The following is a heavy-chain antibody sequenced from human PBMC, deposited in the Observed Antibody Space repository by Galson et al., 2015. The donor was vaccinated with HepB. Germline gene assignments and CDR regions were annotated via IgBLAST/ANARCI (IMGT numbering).Heavy chain of an antibody. CDR1: GFTFSSYW. J-gene: IGHJ4*02. CDR2: IKQDGSEK. CDR3: ARGPDYYDIYYFDY. V-gene: IGHV3-7*03. D-gene: IGHD3-22*01. Sequence: SLRLSCAASGFTFSSYWMSWVRQAPGKGLEWVANIKQDGSEKYYVDSVKGRFTISRDNAKNSLYLQMNSLRAEDTAVYYCARGPDYYDIYYFDYWGQGTLVTVSS.